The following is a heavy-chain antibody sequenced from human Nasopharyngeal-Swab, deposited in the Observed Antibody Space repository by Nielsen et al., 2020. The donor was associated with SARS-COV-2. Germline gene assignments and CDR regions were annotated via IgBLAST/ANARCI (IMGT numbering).Heavy chain of an antibody. CDR2: ISYDGSNK. J-gene: IGHJ4*02. CDR3: AKGTYYYDSPYDY. CDR1: GFTFSSYG. Sequence: GGSLRLSCAASGFTFSSYGMHWVRQAPGKGLEWVAVISYDGSNKYYADSVKGRFTISRDNSKNTLYLQMNSLRAEDTAVYYCAKGTYYYDSPYDYWGQGTLVTVSS. D-gene: IGHD3-22*01. V-gene: IGHV3-30*18.